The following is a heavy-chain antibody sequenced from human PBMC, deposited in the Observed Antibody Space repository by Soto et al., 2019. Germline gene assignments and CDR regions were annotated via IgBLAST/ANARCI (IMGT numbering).Heavy chain of an antibody. V-gene: IGHV4-4*02. CDR3: ASRDPGTSVDY. Sequence: SETLSLTCAVSGGSFTCNNWWTWFRQPPGQGLEWIGEIYRTGSTNYNPSLKSRVTISLDKSENQFSLKVTSLTAADTAVYYCASRDPGTSVDYWGQGTLVTVSS. J-gene: IGHJ4*02. CDR1: GGSFTCNNW. D-gene: IGHD1-7*01. CDR2: IYRTGST.